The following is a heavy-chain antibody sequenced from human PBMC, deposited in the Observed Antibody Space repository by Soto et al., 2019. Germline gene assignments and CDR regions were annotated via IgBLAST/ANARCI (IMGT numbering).Heavy chain of an antibody. J-gene: IGHJ6*03. V-gene: IGHV3-23*01. CDR2: ISGSGGST. CDR1: GFTFSSYA. D-gene: IGHD3-10*01. Sequence: EVQLLESGGGLVQPGGSLRLSCAASGFTFSSYAMSWVRQAPGKGLEWVSAISGSGGSTYYADSVKGRFTISRDNSKNTLYLQMNSLRAEDTAVYYCAKGEGTMVRGADYCCYMDVWGKGTTVTVSS. CDR3: AKGEGTMVRGADYCCYMDV.